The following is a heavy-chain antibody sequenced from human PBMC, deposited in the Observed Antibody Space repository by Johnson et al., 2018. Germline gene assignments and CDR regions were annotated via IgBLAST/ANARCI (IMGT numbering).Heavy chain of an antibody. J-gene: IGHJ6*02. D-gene: IGHD1-26*01. CDR1: GFTFSGSA. Sequence: VQLVQSGGGLVQPGGSLKLSCAASGFTFSGSAMHWVRQASGKGLEWVGRIGSKTNSYATAYAASVKGRFTVSRDDSKNTAYLQMDSLKTEDKAVYYCTRTMGTTGLWGYYYYYGMDVWGQGTTVTVSS. V-gene: IGHV3-73*01. CDR2: IGSKTNSYAT. CDR3: TRTMGTTGLWGYYYYYGMDV.